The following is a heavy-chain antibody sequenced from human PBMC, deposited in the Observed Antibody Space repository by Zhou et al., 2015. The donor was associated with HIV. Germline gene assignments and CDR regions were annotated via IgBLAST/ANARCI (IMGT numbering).Heavy chain of an antibody. CDR1: GGTFNSYG. J-gene: IGHJ1*01. Sequence: QVQLVQSGPEVKRPGSSVKVSCKASGGTFNSYGFSWLRQAPGQGLEWMGGLVPIFGPAKYAQKFQDRVTITADESTNTVYMDVTRLTSDDTAVYYCAKGATPRELSTLDFWGQGTLVTVSS. D-gene: IGHD3/OR15-3a*01. CDR3: AKGATPRELSTLDF. CDR2: LVPIFGPA. V-gene: IGHV1-69*01.